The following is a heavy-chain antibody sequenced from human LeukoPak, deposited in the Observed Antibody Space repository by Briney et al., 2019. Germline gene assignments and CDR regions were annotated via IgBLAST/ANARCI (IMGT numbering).Heavy chain of an antibody. CDR3: AREGAGWELLLVDAFDI. V-gene: IGHV1-2*02. D-gene: IGHD1-26*01. CDR2: IIPNSGGT. CDR1: GGTFSSYA. Sequence: ASVKVSCKASGGTFSSYAISWVRQAPGQGLEWMGGIIPNSGGTNYAQKFQGRVTMTRDTSISTAYMELSRLRSDDTAVYYCAREGAGWELLLVDAFDIWGQGTMVTVSS. J-gene: IGHJ3*02.